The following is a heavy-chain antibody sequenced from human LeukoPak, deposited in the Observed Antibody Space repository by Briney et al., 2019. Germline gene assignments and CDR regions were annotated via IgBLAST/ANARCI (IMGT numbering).Heavy chain of an antibody. D-gene: IGHD3-9*01. CDR2: IIPIFGTA. CDR3: ARGRYFDWSPYYYYYGMDV. Sequence: ASVKVSCKASGGTFSSYAISWVRQAPGQGLEWMGGIIPIFGTANYAQKFQGRVTITADESTGTAYMELSSLRSEDTAVYYCARGRYFDWSPYYYYYGMDVWGKGTTVTVSS. J-gene: IGHJ6*04. CDR1: GGTFSSYA. V-gene: IGHV1-69*13.